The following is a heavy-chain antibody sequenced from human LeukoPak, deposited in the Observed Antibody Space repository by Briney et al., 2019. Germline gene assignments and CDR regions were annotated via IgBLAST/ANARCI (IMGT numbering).Heavy chain of an antibody. Sequence: GSLRLSCAASGFTFSSYAMSWVRQAPGKGLEWVSAISGSGGSTYYADSVKGRFTISRDNSKNTLYLKMNSLRAEDTAVYYCAKAALVVPAAMPDYWGQGTLVTVPS. CDR1: GFTFSSYA. CDR2: ISGSGGST. J-gene: IGHJ4*02. CDR3: AKAALVVPAAMPDY. V-gene: IGHV3-23*01. D-gene: IGHD2-2*01.